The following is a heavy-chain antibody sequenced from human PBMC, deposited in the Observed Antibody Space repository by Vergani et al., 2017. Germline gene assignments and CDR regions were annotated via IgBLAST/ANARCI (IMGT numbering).Heavy chain of an antibody. J-gene: IGHJ5*02. D-gene: IGHD3-22*01. CDR1: GFTVSSNY. CDR2: IYSGGST. V-gene: IGHV3-66*01. Sequence: EVQVVETGGGLVQPGGSLRLSCAASGFTVSSNYMSWVRQAPGKGLEWVSVIYSGGSTYYADSVKGRFIISRDNSKNTLYLQMNSLRAEDTAVYYCARIKYYGSSGYSLTRWHNWFDPWGQGTLITFSS. CDR3: ARIKYYGSSGYSLTRWHNWFDP.